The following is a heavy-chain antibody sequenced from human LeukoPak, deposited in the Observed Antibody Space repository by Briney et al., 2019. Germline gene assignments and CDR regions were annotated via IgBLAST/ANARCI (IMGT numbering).Heavy chain of an antibody. V-gene: IGHV3-23*01. CDR1: GFTFIYYA. CDR3: AKERDRDFVGGAFDI. D-gene: IGHD3-16*01. J-gene: IGHJ3*02. CDR2: ISGSGGNT. Sequence: GGSLRLSCAASGFTFIYYAMSWVRQAPGKGLEWVSTISGSGGNTYYADSVKGRFTISRDNSKNTLYLQMNSLRAEDTAVYYCAKERDRDFVGGAFDIWGQGTMVAVSS.